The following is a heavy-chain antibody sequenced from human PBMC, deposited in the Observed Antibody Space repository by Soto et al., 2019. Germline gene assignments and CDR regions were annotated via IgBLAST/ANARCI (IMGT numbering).Heavy chain of an antibody. V-gene: IGHV4-30-2*01. CDR1: GGSISSGGYS. CDR2: IYHSGST. CDR3: ARGVSATGLDP. D-gene: IGHD1-26*01. Sequence: SETLSLTCAVSGGSISSGGYSWSWIRQPPGKGLEWIGYIYHSGSTYYNPSLKSRVTISVDRSKNQFSLKLSSVTAADTAVYYCARGVSATGLDPWGQGTLVTVSS. J-gene: IGHJ5*02.